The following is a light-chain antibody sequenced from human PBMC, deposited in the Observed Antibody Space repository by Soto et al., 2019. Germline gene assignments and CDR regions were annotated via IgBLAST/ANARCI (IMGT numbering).Light chain of an antibody. CDR3: QHYGSSPPEFT. Sequence: EIVLTQSPGTLSLSPGERATLSCRASQSVSSNYLAWYQQRPGQAPRLLIFGASYRAAGIPDRFSGSGSGTDFILTINRLEPEDFAVYYCQHYGSSPPEFTFGPGTKVDSK. J-gene: IGKJ3*01. V-gene: IGKV3-20*01. CDR2: GAS. CDR1: QSVSSNY.